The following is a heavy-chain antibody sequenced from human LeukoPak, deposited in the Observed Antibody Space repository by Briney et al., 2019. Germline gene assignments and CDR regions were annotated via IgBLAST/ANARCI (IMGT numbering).Heavy chain of an antibody. D-gene: IGHD6-13*01. V-gene: IGHV4-38-2*02. CDR3: ARGGTRWGSSSGIWFDP. CDR2: IYYSGST. J-gene: IGHJ5*02. CDR1: GHSISSPYY. Sequence: SETLSLTCTVSGHSISSPYYWGWIRQPPGKGLEWIGSIYYSGSTYYNPSLKSRVTISVDTSKNQFSLKLSSVTAADTAVYYCARGGTRWGSSSGIWFDPWGQGTLVTVSS.